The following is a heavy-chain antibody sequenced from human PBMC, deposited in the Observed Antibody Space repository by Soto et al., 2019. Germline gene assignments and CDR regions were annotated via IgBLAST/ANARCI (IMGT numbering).Heavy chain of an antibody. J-gene: IGHJ4*02. V-gene: IGHV3-15*01. CDR2: IKSKTDGGTT. Sequence: GGSLRLSCAASGFTFSNAWMSWVRQTPGKGLEWVGRIKSKTDGGTTDYAAPVKGRFTISRDDSKNTLYLQMNSLKTGDTAVYYCTTAGGPGYCSGAGCRSFDYWGQGTLVTVSS. CDR3: TTAGGPGYCSGAGCRSFDY. CDR1: GFTFSNAW. D-gene: IGHD2-15*01.